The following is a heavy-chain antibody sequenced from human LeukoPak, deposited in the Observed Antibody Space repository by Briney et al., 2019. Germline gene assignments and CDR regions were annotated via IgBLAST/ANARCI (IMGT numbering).Heavy chain of an antibody. CDR1: GVTFSSYS. CDR3: ARDGSYVSAFDY. CDR2: INGSRSTI. Sequence: PGGCLRVSXAASGVTFSSYSMSWVRQAPGEGVGWGSYINGSRSTIYYADSLKGRFTLTRDNAKTSLYLQMNSLRAEDTAVYYCARDGSYVSAFDYWGQGTLVTVSS. J-gene: IGHJ4*02. V-gene: IGHV3-48*01. D-gene: IGHD3-16*01.